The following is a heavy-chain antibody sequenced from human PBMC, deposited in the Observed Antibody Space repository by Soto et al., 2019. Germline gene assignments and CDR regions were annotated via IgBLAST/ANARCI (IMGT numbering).Heavy chain of an antibody. V-gene: IGHV4-34*01. CDR2: INHSGST. D-gene: IGHD3-22*01. Sequence: TLSLTCAVSGGSFSGYYWSWIRQPPGKGLEWIGEINHSGSTNYNPSLKSRVTISVDTSKNQFSLKLSSVTAADTAVYYCARGHYYDSSGYYYYFDYWGQGTLVTVSS. CDR1: GGSFSGYY. J-gene: IGHJ4*02. CDR3: ARGHYYDSSGYYYYFDY.